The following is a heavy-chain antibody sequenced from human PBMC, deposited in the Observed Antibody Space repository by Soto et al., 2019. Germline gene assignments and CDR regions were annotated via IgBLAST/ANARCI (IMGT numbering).Heavy chain of an antibody. CDR1: GFTFSSYG. V-gene: IGHV3-30*18. CDR2: ISYDGSNK. J-gene: IGHJ6*02. Sequence: QVQLVESGGGVVQPGRSLRLSCAASGFTFSSYGMHWVRQAPGKGLEWVAVISYDGSNKYYADSVKGRFTISRDNSKNTLYLQMNSLRAEDTAVYYCVKDPIDGPYYYYGMDVWGQGTTVTVSS. D-gene: IGHD2-15*01. CDR3: VKDPIDGPYYYYGMDV.